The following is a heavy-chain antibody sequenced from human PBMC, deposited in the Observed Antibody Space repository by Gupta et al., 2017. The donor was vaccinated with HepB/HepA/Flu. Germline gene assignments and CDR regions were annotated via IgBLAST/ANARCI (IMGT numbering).Heavy chain of an antibody. D-gene: IGHD3-3*01. J-gene: IGHJ4*02. CDR3: AWIRGTVLEGFGS. Sequence: QVTLKESGPVSVKPTETLTLTCTVSGFSLSGPRMGVTWIRQPPGKGLEWLAHIFSNDEKSYSTSLKSRLTISRETARSQVVLTMTNVDPVDTATDYGAWIRGTVLEGFGSWGQGTRVTVSS. CDR1: GFSLSGPRMG. V-gene: IGHV2-26*01. CDR2: IFSNDEK.